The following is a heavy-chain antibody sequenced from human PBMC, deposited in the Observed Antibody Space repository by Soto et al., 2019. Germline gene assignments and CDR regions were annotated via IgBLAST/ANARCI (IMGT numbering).Heavy chain of an antibody. CDR2: MYFGGSF. CDR3: ARGYYDRSGFAVDP. V-gene: IGHV4-59*02. CDR1: GASVSHGY. J-gene: IGHJ5*02. Sequence: QMQLQASGPGLVKPSETLSLTCNVSGASVSHGYWSWIRQPPGKGLEWIGFMYFGGSFNYNPSLSRRATMTVATWRNPCSMKLKAVTASDTAVYYCARGYYDRSGFAVDPWGQGTLVTVSS. D-gene: IGHD3-22*01.